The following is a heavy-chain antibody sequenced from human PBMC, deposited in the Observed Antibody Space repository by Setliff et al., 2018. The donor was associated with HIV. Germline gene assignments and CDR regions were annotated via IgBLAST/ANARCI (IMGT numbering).Heavy chain of an antibody. CDR2: FIPILGIA. J-gene: IGHJ4*02. D-gene: IGHD2-15*01. Sequence: SVKVSCKASGDTFSNYAINWVRQAPGQGLEWMGGFIPILGIANSVHKFQGRLTITADKFTSTAYMELSSLRSEDTAVYYCATLRINRGGSPGKAFDYWGQGTLVTVSS. V-gene: IGHV1-69*10. CDR1: GDTFSNYA. CDR3: ATLRINRGGSPGKAFDY.